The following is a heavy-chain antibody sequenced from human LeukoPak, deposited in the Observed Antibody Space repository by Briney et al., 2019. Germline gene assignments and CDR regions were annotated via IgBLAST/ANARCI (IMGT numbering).Heavy chain of an antibody. CDR1: GFSFSSYA. CDR3: AREEESGLRYFDRAHWFDP. CDR2: ISYDGSNK. V-gene: IGHV3-30-3*01. J-gene: IGHJ5*02. Sequence: GRSLRLSCAASGFSFSSYAMHWVRQAPGKGLEWVAVISYDGSNKYYADSVKGRFTISRDNSKNTLYLQMNSLRSEDTAVYYCAREEESGLRYFDRAHWFDPWGQGTLVTVSS. D-gene: IGHD3-9*01.